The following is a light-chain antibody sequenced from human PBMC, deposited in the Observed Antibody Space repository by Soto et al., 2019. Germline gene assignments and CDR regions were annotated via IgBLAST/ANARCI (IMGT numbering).Light chain of an antibody. CDR2: SNN. CDR3: AAWDGSLNGVV. V-gene: IGLV1-44*01. J-gene: IGLJ2*01. CDR1: SSNIGSNA. Sequence: VLTQPPSASGTPGQRVTISCSGGSSNIGSNAVNWYQQLPGTAPKLLIYSNNQRPSGVPDRFSGSKSGTSASLAISGLQSEDEADYYCAAWDGSLNGVVFGGGTKLTVL.